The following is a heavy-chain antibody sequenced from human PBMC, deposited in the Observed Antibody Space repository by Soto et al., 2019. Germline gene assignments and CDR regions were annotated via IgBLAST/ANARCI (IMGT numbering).Heavy chain of an antibody. CDR1: GGSISSYY. V-gene: IGHV4-4*07. J-gene: IGHJ4*02. D-gene: IGHD5-12*01. CDR3: ARHHGSRGPL. CDR2: IFTSGST. Sequence: QVQLEESGPGLVKPSETLSLTCTVSGGSISSYYWNWFRQPAGKGLEWIGRIFTSGSTNYNPSLKRRVAISIDTSKNQFSLHLSSVTAADTAIYYCARHHGSRGPLWGQGTLVTVSS.